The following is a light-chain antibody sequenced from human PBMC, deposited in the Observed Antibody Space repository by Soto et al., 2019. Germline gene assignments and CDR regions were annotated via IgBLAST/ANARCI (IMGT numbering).Light chain of an antibody. Sequence: AIQLTQSRSSLSASVGDRVTITCRASQDITSALAWYQQKPGKAPNLLIYAASSLKSGVPSRFSGSGSGTDFTLTISSLQPEDFATYYCQQFNSYLITFGQGTRLETK. CDR3: QQFNSYLIT. CDR1: QDITSA. J-gene: IGKJ5*01. CDR2: AAS. V-gene: IGKV1-13*02.